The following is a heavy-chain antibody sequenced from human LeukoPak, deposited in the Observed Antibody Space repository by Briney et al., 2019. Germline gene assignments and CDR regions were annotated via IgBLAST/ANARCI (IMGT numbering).Heavy chain of an antibody. Sequence: PGGSLRLSCAASGFTFSSYSMNWVRQAPGKGLEWVSSISSSSSYIYYADSVKGRFTISRDNAKSSLYLQMNSLRAEDTAVCYCARGIAAAGPLEYWGQGTLVTVSS. J-gene: IGHJ4*02. V-gene: IGHV3-21*01. D-gene: IGHD6-13*01. CDR2: ISSSSSYI. CDR3: ARGIAAAGPLEY. CDR1: GFTFSSYS.